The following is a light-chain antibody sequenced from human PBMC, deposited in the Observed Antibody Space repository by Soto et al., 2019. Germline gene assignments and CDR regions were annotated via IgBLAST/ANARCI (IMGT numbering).Light chain of an antibody. CDR3: SSNVVGTNLKI. J-gene: IGLJ2*01. CDR1: YSDVGDSNY. V-gene: IGLV2-8*01. Sequence: SALTQPPSASGSPGQSVTISCTGTYSDVGDSNYVSWYQQHPGKAPKLVIYEVTQRPSGVPDRFSGSRSENTASLTVSRLQAEDEADYYCSSNVVGTNLKIFGGGTKLTVL. CDR2: EVT.